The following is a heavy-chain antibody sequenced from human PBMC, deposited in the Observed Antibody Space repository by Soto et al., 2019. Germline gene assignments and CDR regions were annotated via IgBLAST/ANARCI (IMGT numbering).Heavy chain of an antibody. J-gene: IGHJ4*02. CDR3: AREPSWSGYFEF. V-gene: IGHV4-30-2*01. Sequence: SETLSLTCAVSGGSISSGGYSWNWIRQPPGKGLEWIGYIYQSGSTYYNPSLKSRVTISVDTSKNQFSLKLNSVTPADTAVYHCAREPSWSGYFEFWGQGALVTVSS. D-gene: IGHD3-3*01. CDR2: IYQSGST. CDR1: GGSISSGGYS.